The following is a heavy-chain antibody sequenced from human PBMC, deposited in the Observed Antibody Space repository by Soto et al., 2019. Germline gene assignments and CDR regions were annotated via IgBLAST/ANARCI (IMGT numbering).Heavy chain of an antibody. CDR3: ARATGTLRSRDCDY. CDR1: GGSISTVGRY. D-gene: IGHD1-1*01. J-gene: IGHJ4*02. CDR2: IYHTGST. Sequence: KPSETLSLTCSVSGGSISTVGRYWTWIRQPPGKGLEWIGSIYHTGSTYYSKSLRSRLTMSVDTSKSQFSLRLSSVTAADTAVYYCARATGTLRSRDCDYWGQGSLVTVSS. V-gene: IGHV4-31*03.